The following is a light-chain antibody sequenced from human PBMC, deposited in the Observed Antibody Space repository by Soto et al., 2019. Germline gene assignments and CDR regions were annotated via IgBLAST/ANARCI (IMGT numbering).Light chain of an antibody. V-gene: IGKV3-20*01. Sequence: EIVLTQSPGTLSLSPGERATLSCRASQSVSSSYLAWYQQKPGQAPRLLIYGASSRATGIPDRFSGSGSGTDFTLTMTGLEPEDFAVYYCQQYGSSSLTFGGGTKVEIK. CDR1: QSVSSSY. CDR3: QQYGSSSLT. J-gene: IGKJ4*01. CDR2: GAS.